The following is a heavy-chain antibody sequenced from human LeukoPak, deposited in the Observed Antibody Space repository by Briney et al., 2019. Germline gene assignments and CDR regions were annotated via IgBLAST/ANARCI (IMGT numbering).Heavy chain of an antibody. CDR3: ARQAISGYDPPPFDS. J-gene: IGHJ4*02. Sequence: SETLSLTCTVSGGSISSSTYYWGWIRQPPGKALEWIGNLYYSGSTYYNPSLKSRVTISVDTSKNQFSLKLSSVTAADTALYYCARQAISGYDPPPFDSWGQGTLVTVSS. CDR1: GGSISSSTYY. D-gene: IGHD5-12*01. V-gene: IGHV4-39*01. CDR2: LYYSGST.